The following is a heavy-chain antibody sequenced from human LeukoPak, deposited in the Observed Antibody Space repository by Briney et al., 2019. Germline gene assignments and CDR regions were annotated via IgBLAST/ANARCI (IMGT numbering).Heavy chain of an antibody. CDR2: ISSSSSTI. Sequence: PGGSLRLSCAASGFTFSSYSMNWVRQAPGKGLEWVSYISSSSSTIYYADSVKGRFTISRDNAKNSLYLQMNSLRAEDTAVYYCARDVGDYCTNGVCQYYYYYYMDVWGKGTTVTVSS. CDR1: GFTFSSYS. CDR3: ARDVGDYCTNGVCQYYYYYYMDV. V-gene: IGHV3-48*01. D-gene: IGHD2-8*01. J-gene: IGHJ6*03.